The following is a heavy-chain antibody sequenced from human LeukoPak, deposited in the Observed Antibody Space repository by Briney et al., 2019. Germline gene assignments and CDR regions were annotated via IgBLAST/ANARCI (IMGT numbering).Heavy chain of an antibody. J-gene: IGHJ6*02. V-gene: IGHV3-9*01. Sequence: QPGRSLRLSCAASGFTFDDYAMHWVRQAPGKGLEWVSGISWNSGSIGYADSVKGRFTISRDNAKNSLYLQMNSLRAEDTALYYCAKDIRGDYYYGMDVWGQGTTVTVS. CDR2: ISWNSGSI. CDR1: GFTFDDYA. CDR3: AKDIRGDYYYGMDV.